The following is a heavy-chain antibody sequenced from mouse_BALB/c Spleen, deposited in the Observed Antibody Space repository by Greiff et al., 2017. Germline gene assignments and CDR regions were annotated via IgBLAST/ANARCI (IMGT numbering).Heavy chain of an antibody. Sequence: VQLQQLGAELVKPGASAKLSSPALGFTIKATYMHWVKQRPEQGLEWIGRIVPANGNTKYDPKFQAKATITADTSSNTAYLQLSSLTSEDTAVNYCAGRFYFDYWGQGTTLTVSS. J-gene: IGHJ2*01. CDR1: GFTIKATY. CDR2: IVPANGNT. CDR3: AGRFYFDY. V-gene: IGHV14-3*02.